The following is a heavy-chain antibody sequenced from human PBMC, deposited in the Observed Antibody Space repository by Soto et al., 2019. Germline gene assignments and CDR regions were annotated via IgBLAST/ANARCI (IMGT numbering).Heavy chain of an antibody. CDR2: IYYSGST. D-gene: IGHD5-12*01. CDR1: GGSISSASYY. Sequence: SETLSLTCSVSGGSISSASYYWSWIRRPPGKGLEWIASIYYSGSTYYNPSLKSRVTISVDTSKNQFSLKLSSVTAADTAVYYCASLLSGYNYNCWGQGTLVTVSS. V-gene: IGHV4-39*01. J-gene: IGHJ4*02. CDR3: ASLLSGYNYNC.